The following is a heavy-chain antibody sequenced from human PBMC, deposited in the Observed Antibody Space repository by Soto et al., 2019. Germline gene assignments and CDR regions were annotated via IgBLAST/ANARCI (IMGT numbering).Heavy chain of an antibody. CDR3: AKADGEQWLLPHLDK. CDR1: GFTFGDYY. Sequence: GGSLRLSCETSGFTFGDYYMSWIRQAPGRGLEWVSLISSTGTTIYYADSVKGRFSIARDDSTNTLSLQMNNLRVEDTAQYYCAKADGEQWLLPHLDKWGQGTLVTVSS. V-gene: IGHV3-11*01. J-gene: IGHJ4*02. D-gene: IGHD6-19*01. CDR2: ISSTGTTI.